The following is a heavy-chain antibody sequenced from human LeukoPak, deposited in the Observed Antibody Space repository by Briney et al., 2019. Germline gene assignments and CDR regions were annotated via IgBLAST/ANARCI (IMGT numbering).Heavy chain of an antibody. CDR2: ISYDGSNK. CDR1: GFTFSSYA. Sequence: PGGSLRLSCAASGFTFSSYAMHWVRQAPGKGLEWVAVISYDGSNKYYADSVKGRSTISRDNSKNTLYLQMNSLRADDTAVYYCAKSTAYSITMIVVIKPMDVWGQGTTVTVSS. J-gene: IGHJ6*02. CDR3: AKSTAYSITMIVVIKPMDV. V-gene: IGHV3-30-3*02. D-gene: IGHD3-22*01.